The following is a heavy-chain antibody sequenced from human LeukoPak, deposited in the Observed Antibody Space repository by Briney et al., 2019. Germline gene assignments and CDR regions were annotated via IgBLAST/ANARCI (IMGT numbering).Heavy chain of an antibody. Sequence: PGGSLRLSCAASGFTFSSYGMHWVRQAPGKGLEWVAFIRYDGSNKYYADSVKGRFTISRDNSKNTLYLQMNSLRAEDTAVYYCAKVGGSMVRGVMRYMDVWGKGTTVTVSS. CDR1: GFTFSSYG. V-gene: IGHV3-30*02. CDR3: AKVGGSMVRGVMRYMDV. D-gene: IGHD3-10*01. J-gene: IGHJ6*03. CDR2: IRYDGSNK.